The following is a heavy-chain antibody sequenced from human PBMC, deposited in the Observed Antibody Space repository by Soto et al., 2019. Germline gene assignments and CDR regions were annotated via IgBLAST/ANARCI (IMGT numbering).Heavy chain of an antibody. Sequence: QVQLVQSGAEVKKPGSSVKVSCKASGGTFSSYAISWVRQAPGQGREWMGGIIPIFGTANYAQKFQGRVTITADESTSTAYMELSSLRSADTAVYYCARGIAAADYYYYGMDVWGQGTTVTVSS. V-gene: IGHV1-69*01. CDR1: GGTFSSYA. CDR3: ARGIAAADYYYYGMDV. CDR2: IIPIFGTA. D-gene: IGHD6-13*01. J-gene: IGHJ6*02.